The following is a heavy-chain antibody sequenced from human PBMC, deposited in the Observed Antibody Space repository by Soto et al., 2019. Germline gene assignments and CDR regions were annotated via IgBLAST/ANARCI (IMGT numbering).Heavy chain of an antibody. CDR2: ISGSGGST. CDR3: AKVGSGILTGYSRTSWSQPLDY. CDR1: GFTFSSYA. D-gene: IGHD3-9*01. Sequence: AGGSLRLSCAASGFTFSSYAMSWVRQAPGKGLEWVSAISGSGGSTYYADSVKGRFTISRDNSKNTLYLQMNSLRAEDTAVYYCAKVGSGILTGYSRTSWSQPLDYWGQGTLVTVSS. J-gene: IGHJ4*02. V-gene: IGHV3-23*01.